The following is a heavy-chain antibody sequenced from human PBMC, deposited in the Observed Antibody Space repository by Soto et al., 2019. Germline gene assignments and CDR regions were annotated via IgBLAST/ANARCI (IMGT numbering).Heavy chain of an antibody. J-gene: IGHJ4*02. CDR1: VDSVSSPSYY. CDR3: ARGRYSSGWFDF. D-gene: IGHD6-19*01. Sequence: PSETLSLTCTVSVDSVSSPSYYWNWILQPPGQGLEWIGYISYSGSTDYNPTLKSRVTISVDTSKNQFSLKLSSVTAADTAVYYCARGRYSSGWFDFWGQGTPVTVSS. CDR2: ISYSGST. V-gene: IGHV4-61*01.